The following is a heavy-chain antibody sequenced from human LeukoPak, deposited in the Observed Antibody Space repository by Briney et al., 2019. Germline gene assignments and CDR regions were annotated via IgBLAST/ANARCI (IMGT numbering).Heavy chain of an antibody. CDR1: GFTFSSYA. V-gene: IGHV3-30-3*01. D-gene: IGHD4-17*01. CDR2: ISYDGSNK. CDR3: ARDQNGISTTVDV. Sequence: AGGSLRLSCAASGFTFSSYAMHWVRQAPGKGLEWVAVISYDGSNKYYADSVKGRFTISRDNSKNTLYLQMNSLRVDDTAVYYCARDQNGISTTVDVWGKGTTVTVSS. J-gene: IGHJ6*04.